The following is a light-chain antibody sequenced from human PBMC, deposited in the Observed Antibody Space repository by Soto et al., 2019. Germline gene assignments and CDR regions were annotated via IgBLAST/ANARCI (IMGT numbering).Light chain of an antibody. V-gene: IGKV1-5*03. CDR3: HHYNSYSEA. Sequence: DIQMTQSHSTLSGSVGDRGTITCRASQTISSWLAWYQQKPGKAPKLLIYKASTLKSGVPSRFSGSGSGTEFTLTISSLQPDDFATYYCHHYNSYSEAFGQGTKVELK. J-gene: IGKJ1*01. CDR2: KAS. CDR1: QTISSW.